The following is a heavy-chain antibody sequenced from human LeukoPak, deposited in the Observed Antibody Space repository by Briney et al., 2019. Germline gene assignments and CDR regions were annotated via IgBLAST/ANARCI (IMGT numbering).Heavy chain of an antibody. CDR3: ARLSLSDYYDFWGGPFDY. V-gene: IGHV5-51*01. J-gene: IGHJ4*02. CDR1: GYSFTSYW. D-gene: IGHD3-3*01. CDR2: IYPGDSDT. Sequence: GESLKISCKGSGYSFTSYWIGWVRQMPGKGLEWMGTIYPGDSDTRYSPSFQGQVTISADKSISTAYLQWSSLKASDTAMYYCARLSLSDYYDFWGGPFDYWGQGTLVTVSS.